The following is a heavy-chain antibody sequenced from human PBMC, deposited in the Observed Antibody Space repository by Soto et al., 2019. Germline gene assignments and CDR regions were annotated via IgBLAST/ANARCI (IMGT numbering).Heavy chain of an antibody. V-gene: IGHV3-11*04. D-gene: IGHD6-19*01. CDR2: LSRSGNTI. CDR1: GFTFGDYE. CDR3: ARDHLGIAAGDFDL. J-gene: IGHJ4*02. Sequence: ESGGGLVQPGGSLRLSCAASGFTFGDYEMSWIRQAAGKGPEWVSFLSRSGNTIYYADSVKGRFSISRDNAENSLYLQMESLRVEDTAVYYCARDHLGIAAGDFDLWGQGTLVTVSS.